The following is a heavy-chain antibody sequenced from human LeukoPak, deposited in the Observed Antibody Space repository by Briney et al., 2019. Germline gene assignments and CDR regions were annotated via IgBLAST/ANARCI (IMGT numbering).Heavy chain of an antibody. J-gene: IGHJ4*02. CDR3: ARVGDSSGWQYYLDY. CDR1: GFTFSSYS. D-gene: IGHD6-19*01. Sequence: GGSLRLSCAASGFTFSSYSMNWVRQAPGKGLEWVSYISSSSSTIYYADSVKGRFTISRDNAKDSLYLQMNSLRAEDTAVYYCARVGDSSGWQYYLDYWGQGTLVTVSS. V-gene: IGHV3-48*01. CDR2: ISSSSSTI.